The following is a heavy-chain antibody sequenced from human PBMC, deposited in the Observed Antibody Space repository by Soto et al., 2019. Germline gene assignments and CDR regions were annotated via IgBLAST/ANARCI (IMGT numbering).Heavy chain of an antibody. V-gene: IGHV4-59*08. Sequence: SETLSLTCTVSGGSISSYYWSWIRQPPGKGLEWIGYIYYSGSTNYNPSLKSRVTISVDTSKNQFSLKLSSVTAADTAVYYCARLYSSSSGWFDPWGQGTLVTVSS. CDR1: GGSISSYY. CDR2: IYYSGST. CDR3: ARLYSSSSGWFDP. D-gene: IGHD6-6*01. J-gene: IGHJ5*02.